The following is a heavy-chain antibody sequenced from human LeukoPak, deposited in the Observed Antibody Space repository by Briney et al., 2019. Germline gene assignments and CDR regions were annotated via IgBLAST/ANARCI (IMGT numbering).Heavy chain of an antibody. Sequence: GGSLRLSCAASGFTFSSYDMHWVRQATGKGLEWVSAIGTAGDTYYPGSVKGRFTISRENAKNSLYLQMNSLRAGDTAVYYCARGGNYDILTGYQTHDAFDIWGQGTMVTVSS. V-gene: IGHV3-13*04. CDR3: ARGGNYDILTGYQTHDAFDI. D-gene: IGHD3-9*01. J-gene: IGHJ3*02. CDR2: IGTAGDT. CDR1: GFTFSSYD.